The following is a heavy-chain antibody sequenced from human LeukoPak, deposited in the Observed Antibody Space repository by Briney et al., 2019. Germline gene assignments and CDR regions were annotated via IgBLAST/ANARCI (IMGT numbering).Heavy chain of an antibody. CDR3: AIRVADFDY. CDR2: IYYSGST. CDR1: GGFISSYY. V-gene: IGHV4-59*08. D-gene: IGHD2-15*01. J-gene: IGHJ4*02. Sequence: AETLSLLCTVSGGFISSYYWMWMRRPSAKGWEDSGYIYYSGSTNYNPSLKSEVTISVDTSKNQFSLKLSSVTDADTAVYYCAIRVADFDYWGQGTLVTVSS.